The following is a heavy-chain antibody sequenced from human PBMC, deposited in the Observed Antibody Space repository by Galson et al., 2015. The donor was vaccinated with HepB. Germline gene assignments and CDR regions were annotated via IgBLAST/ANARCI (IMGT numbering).Heavy chain of an antibody. CDR3: AKDWGGFWELLYD. J-gene: IGHJ4*02. D-gene: IGHD3-10*01. CDR1: GFTFSSYG. V-gene: IGHV3-30*18. Sequence: SLRLSCAASGFTFSSYGMHWVRQAPGKGLEWVTVISYDGNNKYYADSVRARFTISRDNSKNTLYLQMNSLRAEDTAVYYCAKDWGGFWELLYDWGQGTLVTVSS. CDR2: ISYDGNNK.